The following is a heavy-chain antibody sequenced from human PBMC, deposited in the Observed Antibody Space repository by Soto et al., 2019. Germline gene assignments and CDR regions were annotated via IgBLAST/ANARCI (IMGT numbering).Heavy chain of an antibody. CDR2: IKGDGSET. J-gene: IGHJ4*02. CDR1: GITFSNFW. D-gene: IGHD2-21*01. CDR3: ARELWYGFDY. V-gene: IGHV3-7*01. Sequence: EVQLVESGGGLVQPGGTLRLSCEVSGITFSNFWMGWVRQAPGKGLEWVAYIKGDGSETRYMDSVKGRFIISRDTAKNSLFPRMDRVREEDTVVYYSARELWYGFDYCGQGALVTVSS.